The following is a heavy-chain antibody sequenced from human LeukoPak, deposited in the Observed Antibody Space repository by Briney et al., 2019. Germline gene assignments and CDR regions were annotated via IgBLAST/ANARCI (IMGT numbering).Heavy chain of an antibody. CDR1: GFTFSNFA. CDR3: AKQLMDY. J-gene: IGHJ4*02. D-gene: IGHD3-16*01. CDR2: IRYDGSNK. V-gene: IGHV3-30*02. Sequence: PGKSLRLSCGASGFTFSNFAVHWVRQAPGKGLEWVAFIRYDGSNKYYADSVKGRFTISRDNSKNTLYLQMNSLRAEDTAVYYCAKQLMDYWGQGTLVTVSS.